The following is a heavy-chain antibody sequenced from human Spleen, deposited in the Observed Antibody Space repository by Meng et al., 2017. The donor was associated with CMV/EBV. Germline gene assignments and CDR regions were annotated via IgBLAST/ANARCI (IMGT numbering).Heavy chain of an antibody. Sequence: GSLRLSCTVSGYFISSGYYWGWIRQPPGKGLEWIGRIYYSGSNYYNPSLKSRVTISVDTSKNQFSLKLNSVTAADTAVYYCARGRYCSSTSCYHWYFDLWGRGTLVTVSS. CDR1: GYFISSGYY. D-gene: IGHD2-2*01. V-gene: IGHV4-38-2*02. J-gene: IGHJ2*01. CDR3: ARGRYCSSTSCYHWYFDL. CDR2: IYYSGSN.